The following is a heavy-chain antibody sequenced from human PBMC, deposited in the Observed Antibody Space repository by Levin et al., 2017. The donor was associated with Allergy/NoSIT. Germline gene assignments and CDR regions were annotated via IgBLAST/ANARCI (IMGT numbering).Heavy chain of an antibody. CDR2: INPSGGSR. CDR1: GYRFSDYH. Sequence: ASVKVSCKASGYRFSDYHLHWVRQGPGRGLEWMVGINPSGGSRSYAQKFEGRVTMTSDTSTSTVYMELSGLTSDETATSYCARTKYSSSYDWFDAWGQGTLVSVSS. CDR3: ARTKYSSSYDWFDA. V-gene: IGHV1-46*01. D-gene: IGHD4-11*01. J-gene: IGHJ5*02.